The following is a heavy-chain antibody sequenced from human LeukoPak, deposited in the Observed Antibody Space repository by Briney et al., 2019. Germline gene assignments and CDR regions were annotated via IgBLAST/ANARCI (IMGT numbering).Heavy chain of an antibody. V-gene: IGHV1-69*04. CDR1: GGTFSSYA. Sequence: GASVKVSCKASGGTFSSYAISWVRQAPGQGLEWMGRIITICGRANYTQKFQGRVTITADKSTSTAYMELSSLRSEDTAVYYCAGGGSDYWFDPWGQGTLVSVSS. CDR2: IITICGRA. D-gene: IGHD1-26*01. CDR3: AGGGSDYWFDP. J-gene: IGHJ5*02.